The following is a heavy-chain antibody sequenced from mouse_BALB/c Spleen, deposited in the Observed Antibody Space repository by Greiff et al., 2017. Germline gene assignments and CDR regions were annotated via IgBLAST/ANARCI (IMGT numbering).Heavy chain of an antibody. CDR2: ISTYYGNT. CDR1: GYTFTDYA. D-gene: IGHD2-1*01. CDR3: ARGGNCAYYAMDY. V-gene: IGHV1S137*01. J-gene: IGHJ4*01. Sequence: QVQLQQSGAELVRPGVSVKISCKGSGYTFTDYAMHWVKQSHAKSLEWIGDISTYYGNTNYNQKFKGKATMTVDKSSSTAYMELARLTSEDSAIYYCARGGNCAYYAMDYWGQGTSVTVSS.